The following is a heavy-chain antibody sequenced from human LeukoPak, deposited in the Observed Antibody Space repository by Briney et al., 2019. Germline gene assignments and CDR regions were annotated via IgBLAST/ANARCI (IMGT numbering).Heavy chain of an antibody. V-gene: IGHV1-2*02. CDR3: ARAAVTWIAVAGVDY. D-gene: IGHD6-19*01. Sequence: WASVKVSCKASGYTFTGDYMHWVRQAPGQGLEWMGWINPNSGGTNYAQKFQGRVTMTRDTSISTAYRELSRLRSDDTAVYYCARAAVTWIAVAGVDYWGQGTLVTVSS. CDR2: INPNSGGT. CDR1: GYTFTGDY. J-gene: IGHJ4*02.